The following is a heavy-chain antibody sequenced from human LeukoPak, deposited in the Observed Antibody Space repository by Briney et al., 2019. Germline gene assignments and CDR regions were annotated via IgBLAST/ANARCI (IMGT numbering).Heavy chain of an antibody. D-gene: IGHD6-19*01. CDR2: ISSSSSTI. J-gene: IGHJ4*02. CDR3: AREILGSGWYGGDY. CDR1: GFTFSSYS. Sequence: GGSLRLSCAASGFTFSSYSMNWVRQAPGKGLEWVSYISSSSSTIYYADSAKGRFTTSRDNAKNSLYLQMNSLRAEDTAVYYCAREILGSGWYGGDYWGQGTPVTVSS. V-gene: IGHV3-48*04.